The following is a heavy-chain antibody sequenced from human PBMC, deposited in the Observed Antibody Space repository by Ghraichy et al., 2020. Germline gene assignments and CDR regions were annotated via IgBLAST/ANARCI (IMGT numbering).Heavy chain of an antibody. CDR1: GFSLSTSGVG. V-gene: IGHV2-5*02. CDR3: AHRRGGVSGFWFDP. J-gene: IGHJ5*02. D-gene: IGHD3-22*01. Sequence: SGPTLVKPTQTLTLTCTFSGFSLSTSGVGVGWIRQPPGKALEWLALIYWDDDKRYSPSLKSRLTITKYTSKNQVVLTMTNMDPVDTATYYCAHRRGGVSGFWFDPWGQGTLVTVSS. CDR2: IYWDDDK.